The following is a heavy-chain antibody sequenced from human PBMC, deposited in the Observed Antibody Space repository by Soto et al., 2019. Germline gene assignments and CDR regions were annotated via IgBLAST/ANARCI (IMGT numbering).Heavy chain of an antibody. D-gene: IGHD6-19*01. CDR1: GFTFSSYA. CDR2: ISGSGGST. CDR3: AKDAYENMGWYFDY. Sequence: EVQVLESGGGLVQRGGSLRLSCAASGFTFSSYAMTWVRQTPGKGLEWVSSISGSGGSTNYPDSVKGRFTISRDNSKNTLYLQMNGLRAEDTAVYYCAKDAYENMGWYFDYWGQGILVTVSS. J-gene: IGHJ4*02. V-gene: IGHV3-23*01.